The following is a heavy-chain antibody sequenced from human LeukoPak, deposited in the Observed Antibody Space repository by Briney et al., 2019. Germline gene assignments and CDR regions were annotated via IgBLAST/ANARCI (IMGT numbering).Heavy chain of an antibody. CDR3: ARVPDIVATIFVFDY. CDR2: INPNSGGT. Sequence: ASVKVSCKASGYTFTGYYMHWVRQAPGQGLEWMGWINPNSGGTNYAQKFQGRVTMTRDTSISTAYMELSRLRSDDTAVYYCARVPDIVATIFVFDYWGQGTLVTVSS. V-gene: IGHV1-2*02. D-gene: IGHD5-12*01. J-gene: IGHJ4*02. CDR1: GYTFTGYY.